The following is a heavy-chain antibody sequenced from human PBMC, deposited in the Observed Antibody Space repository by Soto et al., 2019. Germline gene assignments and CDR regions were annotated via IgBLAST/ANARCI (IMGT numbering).Heavy chain of an antibody. Sequence: VKVSCKASGGPFSSHAISSVRQAPGQGLEWMGGIIPICGTANYAQKFQGRVTITADESTSTAYMELSSLRSEDTAVYYCARESPTTMVGALDIWGQGSMVTASS. J-gene: IGHJ3*02. CDR3: ARESPTTMVGALDI. CDR1: GGPFSSHA. D-gene: IGHD3-10*01. CDR2: IIPICGTA. V-gene: IGHV1-69*13.